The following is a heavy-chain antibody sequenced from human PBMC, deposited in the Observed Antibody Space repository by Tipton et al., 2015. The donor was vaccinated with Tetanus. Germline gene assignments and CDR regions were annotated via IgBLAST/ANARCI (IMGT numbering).Heavy chain of an antibody. CDR3: ARESLHSSAWYGGSLDS. CDR2: VSAASTYK. CDR1: GFTFSSYS. Sequence: SLRLSCAASGFTFSSYSMNWVRQAPGKGLEWVSYVSAASTYKYSAESLRGRFTISRANAKNSLYLQMNSLRVDDTAVYYCARESLHSSAWYGGSLDSWGPGTLVTVSS. J-gene: IGHJ4*02. V-gene: IGHV3-21*04. D-gene: IGHD6-19*01.